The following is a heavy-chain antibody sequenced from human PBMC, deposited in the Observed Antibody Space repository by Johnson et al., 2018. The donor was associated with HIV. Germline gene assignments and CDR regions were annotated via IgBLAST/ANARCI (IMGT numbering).Heavy chain of an antibody. J-gene: IGHJ3*02. CDR1: GFTFSDYD. D-gene: IGHD1-26*01. V-gene: IGHV3-13*01. Sequence: VQLVESGGGVVRPGGSLRLSCAASGFTFSDYDMHWVRQATGEGLEWVSAIGSAGDTYYPGSVKGRFTISRDNPKNTLYLQMSSLRAEDTAVYYCAMERMGGFDIWGQGTMVTVSS. CDR2: IGSAGDT. CDR3: AMERMGGFDI.